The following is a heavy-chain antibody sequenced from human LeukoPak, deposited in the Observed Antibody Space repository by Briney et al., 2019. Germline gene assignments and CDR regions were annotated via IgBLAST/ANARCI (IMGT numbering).Heavy chain of an antibody. D-gene: IGHD3-3*01. V-gene: IGHV4-34*01. CDR2: INHSGST. CDR1: GGSFSGYY. Sequence: SETLSLTCAVYGGSFSGYYWSWIRQPPGKGLEWIGEINHSGSTNYNPSLKSRVTISVDTSKNQFSLKLSSVTAADTAVYYCAGARNYDFWSGYLHYFDYWGQGTLVTVSS. CDR3: AGARNYDFWSGYLHYFDY. J-gene: IGHJ4*02.